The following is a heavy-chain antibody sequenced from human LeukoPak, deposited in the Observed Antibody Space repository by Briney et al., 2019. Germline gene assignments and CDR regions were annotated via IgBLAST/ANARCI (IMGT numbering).Heavy chain of an antibody. Sequence: ASVKVSCKASGYTLTGYYMHWVRQAPGQGLEWMGWINPNSGGTNYAQKFQGRVTMTRDTSISTAYMELSRLRSDDTAVYYCVPRGSSMVRGFDYWGQGTLVTVSS. CDR2: INPNSGGT. J-gene: IGHJ4*02. CDR3: VPRGSSMVRGFDY. D-gene: IGHD3-10*01. CDR1: GYTLTGYY. V-gene: IGHV1-2*02.